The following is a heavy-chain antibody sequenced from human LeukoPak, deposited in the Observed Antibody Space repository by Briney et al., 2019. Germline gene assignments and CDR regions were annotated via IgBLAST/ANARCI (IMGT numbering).Heavy chain of an antibody. V-gene: IGHV3-33*01. J-gene: IGHJ5*02. CDR3: ARDKGKMARGVNHWFDP. D-gene: IGHD3-10*01. CDR1: GFTFSSYG. CDR2: IWYDGSNK. Sequence: GGSLRLSCAASGFTFSSYGMHWVRQAPGKGLEWVAVIWYDGSNKYYADSVKGRFTISRDNSKNTLYLQMNSLRAEDTAVYYCARDKGKMARGVNHWFDPWGQGTLVTVSS.